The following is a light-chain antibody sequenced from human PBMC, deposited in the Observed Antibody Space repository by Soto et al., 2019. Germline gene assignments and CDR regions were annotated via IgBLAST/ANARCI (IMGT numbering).Light chain of an antibody. CDR3: QQGNNWPLT. CDR2: DAS. CDR1: QSIRRN. V-gene: IGKV3-15*01. J-gene: IGKJ4*01. Sequence: EIVMTHSPATLSVSPGEGATLSCRASQSIRRNLAWYQQKPGQAPRLIRYDASTRATGVPARFSGGGSGTDFTLTISSVQSEDFAVYYCQQGNNWPLTFGGGTKVDIK.